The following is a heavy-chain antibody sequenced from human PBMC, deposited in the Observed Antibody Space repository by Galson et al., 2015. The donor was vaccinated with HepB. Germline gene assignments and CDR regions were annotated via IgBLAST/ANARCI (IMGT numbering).Heavy chain of an antibody. Sequence: SLRLSCAASGFTFSNAWMNWVRQAPGKGLEWVGRIKSKTDGGTTDYAAPVKVRFTISRDDSKNTLYLQMNSLKTEDTAVYYCTTASTVAVDAFDIWGQGTMVTVSS. CDR3: TTASTVAVDAFDI. CDR1: GFTFSNAW. CDR2: IKSKTDGGTT. V-gene: IGHV3-15*01. D-gene: IGHD4-23*01. J-gene: IGHJ3*02.